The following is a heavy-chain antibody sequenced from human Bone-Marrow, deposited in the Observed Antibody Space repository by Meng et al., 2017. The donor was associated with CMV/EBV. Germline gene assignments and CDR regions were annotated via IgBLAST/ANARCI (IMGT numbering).Heavy chain of an antibody. Sequence: SCAGHGLTVSSNYMSWVRQAPGKGLEWVSVIYSGGSTYYADSVKGRFTISRDNSKNTLYLQMNSLRAEDTAVYYCARDGNDLEYYYGKDAWGQGTTVTVSS. CDR1: GLTVSSNY. CDR2: IYSGGST. V-gene: IGHV3-53*01. D-gene: IGHD1-1*01. J-gene: IGHJ6*02. CDR3: ARDGNDLEYYYGKDA.